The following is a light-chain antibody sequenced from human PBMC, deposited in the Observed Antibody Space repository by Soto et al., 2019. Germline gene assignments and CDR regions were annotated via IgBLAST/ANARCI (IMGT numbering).Light chain of an antibody. CDR2: AAS. CDR1: ESVSSY. J-gene: IGKJ1*01. Sequence: DIQMTQSPSSLSASVGDRVTITCRAQESVSSYGNWYQQKPGKAPKLLIYAASSLQSGVPARFSGGGSVSDFTLTISGLQPEDFATYYCQQSYSKWTFGQGTQVEIK. CDR3: QQSYSKWT. V-gene: IGKV1-39*01.